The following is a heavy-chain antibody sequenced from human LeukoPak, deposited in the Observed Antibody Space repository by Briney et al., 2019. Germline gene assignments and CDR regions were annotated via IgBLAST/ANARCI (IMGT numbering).Heavy chain of an antibody. V-gene: IGHV4-59*08. J-gene: IGHJ5*02. Sequence: SETLSLTCTVSGASFSNYYWSWIRQPPGKGLEWIGHIYSSGSTNYNPSLKSRLTISLDTSKNQFSLKLSSVTAADTAVYYCARQFDPWGQGILVTVSS. CDR3: ARQFDP. CDR2: IYSSGST. CDR1: GASFSNYY.